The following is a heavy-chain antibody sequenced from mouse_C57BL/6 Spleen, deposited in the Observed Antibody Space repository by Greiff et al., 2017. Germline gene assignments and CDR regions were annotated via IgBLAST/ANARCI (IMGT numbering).Heavy chain of an antibody. D-gene: IGHD2-1*01. J-gene: IGHJ2*01. Sequence: QVQLKQSGAELVRPGASVQLSCKASGYTFTDYYINWVKQRPGQGLEWIARIYPGSGNTYYNEKFKGKATLTAEKSSSTAYMQRSSLTSEDSAVYFCARIYYGNYYFDYWGQGTTLTVSS. V-gene: IGHV1-76*01. CDR2: IYPGSGNT. CDR1: GYTFTDYY. CDR3: ARIYYGNYYFDY.